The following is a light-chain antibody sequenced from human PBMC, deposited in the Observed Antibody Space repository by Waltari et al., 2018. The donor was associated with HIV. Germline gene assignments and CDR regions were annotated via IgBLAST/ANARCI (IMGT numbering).Light chain of an antibody. Sequence: QSVLTQPPSASGTPGQRVTISCSGSSSNIGSNYVYWYQQLPGTAPKLLIYRNKQRPSGVPDRFSCSKSGTSASLAISGLRSEDEADYYCATWDDSLSGQVFGGGTKLTVL. J-gene: IGLJ3*02. V-gene: IGLV1-47*01. CDR3: ATWDDSLSGQV. CDR2: RNK. CDR1: SSNIGSNY.